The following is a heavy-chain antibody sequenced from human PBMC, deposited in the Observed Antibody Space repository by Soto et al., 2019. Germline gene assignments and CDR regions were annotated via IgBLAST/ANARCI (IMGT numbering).Heavy chain of an antibody. CDR1: GASISGSYYY. V-gene: IGHV4-39*01. CDR3: ATSQKGYNWNYFDH. D-gene: IGHD1-20*01. Sequence: PSETLSLTCAVSGASISGSYYYWAWLRQSPGKGPEWIGSVFYTGFTSYNPSLESRVSVSVDTSKSQFSLKLSAVTAADTAVYYCATSQKGYNWNYFDHWGQGALGTVSS. CDR2: VFYTGFT. J-gene: IGHJ4*02.